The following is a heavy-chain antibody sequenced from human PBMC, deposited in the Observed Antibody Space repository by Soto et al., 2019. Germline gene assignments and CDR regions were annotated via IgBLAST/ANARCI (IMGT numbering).Heavy chain of an antibody. V-gene: IGHV4-30-2*01. CDR2: IYRSGST. J-gene: IGHJ4*02. Sequence: PSETLSLTCAPSGGSISSGGYSSSWIRQPPGKGLEWIGYIYRSGSTYYNPSLKSRVTISVDRSKNQFSLKLSSVTAADTAVYYCAAGGGLPRYYWGQGTLVTV. CDR1: GGSISSGGYS. CDR3: AAGGGLPRYY. D-gene: IGHD5-12*01.